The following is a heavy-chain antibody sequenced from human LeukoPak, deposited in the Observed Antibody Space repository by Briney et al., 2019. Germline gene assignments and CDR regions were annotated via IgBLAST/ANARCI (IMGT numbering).Heavy chain of an antibody. V-gene: IGHV3-48*01. CDR3: ARNYSPFDY. J-gene: IGHJ4*02. CDR2: ISSDSGII. D-gene: IGHD3-10*01. Sequence: GGSLRLSCAGSGFTFSVYSMNWVRQAPGRGLEWVSYISSDSGIIYYADSVKGRFTISRDNAKNSLYLQMDNLRAADTAVYYCARNYSPFDYWGQGTLVTVSS. CDR1: GFTFSVYS.